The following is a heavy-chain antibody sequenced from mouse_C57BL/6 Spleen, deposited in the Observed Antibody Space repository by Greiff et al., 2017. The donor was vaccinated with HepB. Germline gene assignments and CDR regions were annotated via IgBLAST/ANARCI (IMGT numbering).Heavy chain of an antibody. Sequence: EVKLVESGGGLVKPGGSLKLSCAASGFTFSDYGMHWVRQAPEKGLEWVAYISSGSSTIYYADTVQGRFTISRDNAKNTLFLQMTSLRSEDTAMYYCARETTVVENFDYWGQGTTLTVSS. CDR1: GFTFSDYG. J-gene: IGHJ2*01. V-gene: IGHV5-17*01. CDR2: ISSGSSTI. CDR3: ARETTVVENFDY. D-gene: IGHD1-1*01.